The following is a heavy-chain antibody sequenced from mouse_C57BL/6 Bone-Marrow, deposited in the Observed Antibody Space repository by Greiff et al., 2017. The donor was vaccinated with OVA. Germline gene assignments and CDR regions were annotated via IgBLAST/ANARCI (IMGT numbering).Heavy chain of an antibody. CDR2: IHPNSGST. CDR3: ARRGFSYGSSYGY. Sequence: QVQLQQPGAELVKPGASVKLSCKASGYTFTSYWMHWVKQRPGQGLEWIGMIHPNSGSTNYNEKFKSKATLTVDKSSSTAYMQLSSLTSEDSAVYYCARRGFSYGSSYGYWGQGTTLTVSS. J-gene: IGHJ2*01. CDR1: GYTFTSYW. D-gene: IGHD1-1*01. V-gene: IGHV1-64*01.